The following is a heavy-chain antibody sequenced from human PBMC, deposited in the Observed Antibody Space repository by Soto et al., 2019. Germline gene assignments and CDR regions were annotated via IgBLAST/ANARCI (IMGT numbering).Heavy chain of an antibody. CDR1: GYTFTSYA. V-gene: IGHV1-3*01. CDR3: ARDLSIEGECSGGSCYWPLVDY. Sequence: GASVKVSWKASGYTFTSYAMHWVRQAPGQRLEWMGWINAGNGNTKYSQKFQGRVTITRDTSTSTAYMELSSLRSEDTAVYYCARDLSIEGECSGGSCYWPLVDYWGQGTLVTVSS. D-gene: IGHD2-15*01. CDR2: INAGNGNT. J-gene: IGHJ4*02.